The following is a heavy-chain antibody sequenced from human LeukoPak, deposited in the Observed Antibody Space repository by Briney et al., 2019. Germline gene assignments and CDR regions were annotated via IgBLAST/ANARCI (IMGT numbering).Heavy chain of an antibody. V-gene: IGHV3-21*04. CDR1: GFTFSSYS. CDR3: AKEGCTSTICYINY. D-gene: IGHD2-2*02. Sequence: PGGSLRLSCAASGFTFSSYSMNWVRQAPGKGLEWVSSISSSSSYIYYADSVKGRFTISRDNAKNSLYLQMSSLRAEDTALYYCAKEGCTSTICYINYWGQGTLVTVSS. CDR2: ISSSSSYI. J-gene: IGHJ4*02.